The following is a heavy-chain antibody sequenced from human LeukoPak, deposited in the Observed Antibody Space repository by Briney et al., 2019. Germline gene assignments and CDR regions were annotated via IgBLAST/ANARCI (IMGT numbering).Heavy chain of an antibody. Sequence: SETLSLTCTVSGGSISVNNVYWTWIRQSPGKGLEWIGYILYTGSTHYNPSLKSRVTISIDTSKNQFSLKLSSVTAADTAVYYCARDQGTDWFDPWGQGTLVTVSS. J-gene: IGHJ5*02. CDR2: ILYTGST. CDR1: GGSISVNNVY. V-gene: IGHV4-30-4*02. CDR3: ARDQGTDWFDP.